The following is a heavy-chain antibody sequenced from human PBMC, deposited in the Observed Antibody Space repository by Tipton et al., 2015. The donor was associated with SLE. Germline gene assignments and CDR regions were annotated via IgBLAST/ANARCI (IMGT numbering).Heavy chain of an antibody. Sequence: TLSLTCTVSGGSINSGSYYWSWIRQPAGKGLEWIGHIYTRGSTDYNPSLMSRVSISIDTSKNQFSLKLSSVTAADTAVYYCARGRLVLDYWGQGTLVTVSS. CDR3: ARGRLVLDY. V-gene: IGHV4-61*09. CDR2: IYTRGST. D-gene: IGHD3-16*01. J-gene: IGHJ4*02. CDR1: GGSINSGSYY.